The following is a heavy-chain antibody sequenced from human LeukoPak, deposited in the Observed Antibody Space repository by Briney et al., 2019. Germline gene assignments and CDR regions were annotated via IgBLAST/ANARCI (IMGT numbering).Heavy chain of an antibody. CDR3: AREGDYYDTSGTLDY. V-gene: IGHV4-38-2*02. CDR2: IYHSGST. J-gene: IGHJ4*02. CDR1: DYSISSSYY. Sequence: SETLSLTCTVSDYSISSSYYWGWIRQPPGKGLEWFGIIYHSGSTYYNPSLKSRVTISVDTSKNQFSLKLSSVTAADTAVYYCAREGDYYDTSGTLDYWGQGTLVTVSS. D-gene: IGHD3-22*01.